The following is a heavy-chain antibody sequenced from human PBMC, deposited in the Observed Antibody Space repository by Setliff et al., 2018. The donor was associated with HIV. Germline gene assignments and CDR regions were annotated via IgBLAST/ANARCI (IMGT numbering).Heavy chain of an antibody. J-gene: IGHJ4*02. CDR3: ARGPQKSVVPAAIKHYYFDY. CDR2: IYHTGST. V-gene: IGHV4-38-2*02. CDR1: GYSISSGYY. Sequence: SETLSLTCTVSGYSISSGYYWGWIRQPPGNGLEWIGSIYHTGSTYYNPSLKSRVTISVDTSKNRFSLKLSSVTAADTAVYYCARGPQKSVVPAAIKHYYFDYWGQGTLVTVSS. D-gene: IGHD2-2*02.